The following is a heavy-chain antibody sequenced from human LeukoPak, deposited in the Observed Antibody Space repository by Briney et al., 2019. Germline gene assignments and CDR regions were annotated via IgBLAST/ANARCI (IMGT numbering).Heavy chain of an antibody. V-gene: IGHV4-4*02. CDR2: IYHSGST. CDR3: ARTSGDPRGIWFDP. Sequence: SETLSLTCAVSGGSISSSNWWSWVRQPPGKGLEWIGEIYHSGSTNYNPSLKSRVTISVDKSKNQFPLKLSSVTAADTAVYYCARTSGDPRGIWFDPWGQGTLVTVSS. CDR1: GGSISSSNW. D-gene: IGHD1-26*01. J-gene: IGHJ5*02.